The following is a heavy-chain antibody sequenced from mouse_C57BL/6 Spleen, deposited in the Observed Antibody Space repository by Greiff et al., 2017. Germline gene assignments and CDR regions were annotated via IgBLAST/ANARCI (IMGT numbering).Heavy chain of an antibody. CDR2: FHPNSGRT. CDR1: GYTFTSYW. D-gene: IGHD1-1*01. J-gene: IGHJ2*01. V-gene: IGHV1-64*01. CDR3: ASITTVARGFDY. Sequence: QLQQPGAELVKPGASVKLSCKASGYTFTSYWMHWVKQRPGQGLEWIGMFHPNSGRTNYNEKFKSKATLTVDKSSSADYMQLSSLTSEDSAVYYCASITTVARGFDYWGQGTTLTVSS.